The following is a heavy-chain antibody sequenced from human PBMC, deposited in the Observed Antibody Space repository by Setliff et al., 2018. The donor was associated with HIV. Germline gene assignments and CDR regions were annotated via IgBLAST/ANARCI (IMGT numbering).Heavy chain of an antibody. CDR3: ARDHYGSGSYYYYYYYIDV. Sequence: ESLTLAWAASGVTFSSYSMNWVCQAPGKGLEWVSYISSSSSTIYYADSVKGRFTIPRDKAKNSLYLQMNSLRAEDPAVYYCARDHYGSGSYYYYYYYIDVWGKGTTVTVSS. CDR2: ISSSSSTI. J-gene: IGHJ6*03. V-gene: IGHV3-48*01. CDR1: GVTFSSYS. D-gene: IGHD3-10*01.